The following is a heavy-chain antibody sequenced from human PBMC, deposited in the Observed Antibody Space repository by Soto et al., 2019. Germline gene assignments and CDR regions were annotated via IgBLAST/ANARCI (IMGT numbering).Heavy chain of an antibody. Sequence: QVQLQQWGAGLLKPSETLSLTCAVYGGSFSGYYWSWIRQPPGKGLEWIGEINHSGSTNYNPSLKSRVTISVDTSKNQFPLKLSSVTAADTAVNYSARGPRIAAAGPAMDYWGQGTLVTVSS. CDR2: INHSGST. D-gene: IGHD6-13*01. CDR1: GGSFSGYY. J-gene: IGHJ4*02. V-gene: IGHV4-34*01. CDR3: ARGPRIAAAGPAMDY.